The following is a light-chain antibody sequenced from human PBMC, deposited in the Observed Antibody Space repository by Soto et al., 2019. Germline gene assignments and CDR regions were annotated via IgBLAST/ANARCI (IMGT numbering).Light chain of an antibody. CDR2: RTS. CDR1: QSISSN. Sequence: EIVMTQSPATLSVSPGERATLPCRASQSISSNLAWYQQKPGQAPRLLMFRTSSRATGFPARFSGSGSGTEFNLTSSSLQSEDFGVYYCQQYNNWPRATFGGGTKVDIK. V-gene: IGKV3-15*01. J-gene: IGKJ4*01. CDR3: QQYNNWPRAT.